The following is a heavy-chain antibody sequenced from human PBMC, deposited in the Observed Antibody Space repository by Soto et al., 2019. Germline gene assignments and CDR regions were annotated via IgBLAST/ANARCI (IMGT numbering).Heavy chain of an antibody. CDR1: GYTFTSYA. J-gene: IGHJ6*02. Sequence: GASVKVSCKASGYTFTSYAMQWVRQAPGQRLEWMGWINAGNGNTKYSQKFQGRVTSTRDTSASTAYMELRSLRSEDTAVYYCARVKTIFGVVPSSSYYYGMDVSGQGTTVTVSS. D-gene: IGHD3-3*01. CDR2: INAGNGNT. CDR3: ARVKTIFGVVPSSSYYYGMDV. V-gene: IGHV1-3*01.